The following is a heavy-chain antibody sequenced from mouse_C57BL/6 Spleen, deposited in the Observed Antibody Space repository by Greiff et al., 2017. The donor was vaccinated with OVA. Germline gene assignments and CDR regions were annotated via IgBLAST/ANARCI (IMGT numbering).Heavy chain of an antibody. CDR3: ARGLYYDYSYWYFDV. D-gene: IGHD2-4*01. J-gene: IGHJ1*03. CDR2: IDPSDSYT. Sequence: QVQLKQPGAELVKPGASVKLSCKASGYTFTSYWMQWVKQRPGQGLEWIGEIDPSDSYTNYNQKFKGKATLTVDTSSSTAYMQLSSLTSEDSAVYYCARGLYYDYSYWYFDVWGTGTTVTVSS. V-gene: IGHV1-50*01. CDR1: GYTFTSYW.